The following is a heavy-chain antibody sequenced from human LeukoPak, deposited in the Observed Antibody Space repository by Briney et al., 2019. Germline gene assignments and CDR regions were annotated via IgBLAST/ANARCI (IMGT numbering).Heavy chain of an antibody. CDR3: AKGAHYYDSSGYWGAFDI. V-gene: IGHV3-30*18. Sequence: GGSLRLSCAASGFTFSSNDIHWVRQSPGKGLEWVVVISYDGGNKYYADSVKGRFAISRDNSKNTLYLQMNSLRAEDTAVYYCAKGAHYYDSSGYWGAFDIWGQGTMVTVSS. CDR1: GFTFSSND. CDR2: ISYDGGNK. D-gene: IGHD3-22*01. J-gene: IGHJ3*02.